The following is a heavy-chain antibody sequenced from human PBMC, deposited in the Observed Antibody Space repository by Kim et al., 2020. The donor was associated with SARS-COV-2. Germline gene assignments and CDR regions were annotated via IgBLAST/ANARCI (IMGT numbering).Heavy chain of an antibody. D-gene: IGHD3-22*01. CDR2: IWYDGSNK. Sequence: GGSLRLSCAASGFTFSSYGMHWVRQAPGKGLEWVAVIWYDGSNKYYADSVKGRFTISRDNSKNTLYLQMNSLRAEDTAVYYCARENNYYDSSGYYYSGWFDYWGQGTLVTVSS. J-gene: IGHJ4*02. V-gene: IGHV3-33*01. CDR3: ARENNYYDSSGYYYSGWFDY. CDR1: GFTFSSYG.